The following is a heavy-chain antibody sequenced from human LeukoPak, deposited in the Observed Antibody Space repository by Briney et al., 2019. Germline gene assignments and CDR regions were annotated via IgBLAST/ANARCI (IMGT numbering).Heavy chain of an antibody. V-gene: IGHV3-30-3*01. CDR1: GFTFSSYA. D-gene: IGHD3-22*01. J-gene: IGHJ4*02. CDR3: ARDDAYYYDSSGDELLDY. Sequence: GGSLTLSCAASGFTFSSYAMHWVRQAPGKGLEWVAVISYDGSNKYYADSVKGRFTISRDNAKNSLYLQMNSLRAEDTAVYYCARDDAYYYDSSGDELLDYWGQGTLVTVSS. CDR2: ISYDGSNK.